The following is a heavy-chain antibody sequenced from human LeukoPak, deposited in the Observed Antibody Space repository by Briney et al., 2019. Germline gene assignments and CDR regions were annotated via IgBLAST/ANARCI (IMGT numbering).Heavy chain of an antibody. CDR3: AKPYCTNGVCPEYFQH. D-gene: IGHD2-8*01. CDR1: GFTFSSYA. V-gene: IGHV3-23*01. Sequence: GGFLRPSCAASGFTFSSYAMSWVRQAPGKGLEWVSAISGSGGSTYYADSVKGRFTISRDNSKNTLYLQMNSLRAEDTAVYYCAKPYCTNGVCPEYFQHWGQGTLVTVSS. J-gene: IGHJ1*01. CDR2: ISGSGGST.